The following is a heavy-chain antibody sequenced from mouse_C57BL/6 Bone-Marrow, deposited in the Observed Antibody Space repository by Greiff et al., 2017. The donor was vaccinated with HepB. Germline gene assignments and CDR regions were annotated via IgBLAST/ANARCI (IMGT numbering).Heavy chain of an antibody. Sequence: EVQLQQSGPVLVKPGASVKMSCKASGYTFTDYYMNWVKQSHGKSLEWIGVINPYNGGTSYNQKFKGKATLTVDKSSSTAYMELNSLTSEDSAVYYCARMVTTPPFAYWGQGTLVTVSA. D-gene: IGHD2-2*01. J-gene: IGHJ3*01. V-gene: IGHV1-19*01. CDR1: GYTFTDYY. CDR2: INPYNGGT. CDR3: ARMVTTPPFAY.